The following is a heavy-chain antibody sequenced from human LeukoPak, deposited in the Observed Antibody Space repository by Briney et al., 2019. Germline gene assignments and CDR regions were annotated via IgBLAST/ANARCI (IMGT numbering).Heavy chain of an antibody. CDR2: IAYDGGYK. Sequence: GGSLRLSCAASGFTFSSYGMHWVRQAPGEGLEWVAVIAYDGGYKYYADSVKGRFTISRDDSKNSVYLQMNSLIAEDTAVYYCAKSFLRDTADPTEYWGQGTLVTVSS. CDR1: GFTFSSYG. J-gene: IGHJ4*02. CDR3: AKSFLRDTADPTEY. D-gene: IGHD5-18*01. V-gene: IGHV3-30*18.